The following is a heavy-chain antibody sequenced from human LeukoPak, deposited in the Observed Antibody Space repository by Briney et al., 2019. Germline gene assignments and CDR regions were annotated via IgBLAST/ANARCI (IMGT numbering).Heavy chain of an antibody. D-gene: IGHD2-15*01. Sequence: PGGSLRLSCAASGFTFDDYAMHWVRQAPGKGLEGVSGTSWNSGSIGYADSVKGRFTISRDNAKNSLYLQMNSLRAEDTALYYCAKDIAHYCSGGSCYHDWGQGTLVTVSS. CDR1: GFTFDDYA. V-gene: IGHV3-9*01. J-gene: IGHJ4*02. CDR2: TSWNSGSI. CDR3: AKDIAHYCSGGSCYHD.